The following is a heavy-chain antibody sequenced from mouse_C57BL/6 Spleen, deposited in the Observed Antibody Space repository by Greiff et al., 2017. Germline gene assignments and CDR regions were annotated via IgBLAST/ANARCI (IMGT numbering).Heavy chain of an antibody. J-gene: IGHJ2*01. Sequence: DVMLVEPGGGLVKPGGSLKLSCAASGFTFSDYGMPWVRQDPEKGLEWVAYISSGSSTIYYADTVKGRFAISRDNAKNTLFLQMTSLRSEDTAMYYCARPGIYGSSYDFGCWGQSTTLTVPS. V-gene: IGHV5-17*01. CDR1: GFTFSDYG. CDR2: ISSGSSTI. D-gene: IGHD1-1*01. CDR3: ARPGIYGSSYDFGC.